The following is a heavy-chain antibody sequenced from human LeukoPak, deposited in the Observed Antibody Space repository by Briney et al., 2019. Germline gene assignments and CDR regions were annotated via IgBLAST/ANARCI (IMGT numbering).Heavy chain of an antibody. CDR3: ARFLTYCGGDCLRGAFDI. CDR2: ISSSSGIE. D-gene: IGHD2-21*02. J-gene: IGHJ3*02. CDR1: GFTFSTYS. V-gene: IGHV3-48*04. Sequence: PGGSLRLSCAASGFTFSTYSMNWVRRAPGKGLEWISHISSSSGIEYYADSVKGRFTISRDNARNSLYLLMNSLRAEDTAVYYCARFLTYCGGDCLRGAFDIWGQGTLVTVSS.